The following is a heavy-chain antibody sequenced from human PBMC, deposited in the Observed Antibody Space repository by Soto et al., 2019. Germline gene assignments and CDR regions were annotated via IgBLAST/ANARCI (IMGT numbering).Heavy chain of an antibody. D-gene: IGHD6-13*01. J-gene: IGHJ4*02. V-gene: IGHV5-51*01. Sequence: HGESLKISCKGSVYSFSSYCIGWLRQMPVKGLEWMGIIYPGDSITKYSPSFQGLVTISADKSISTAYLQWNSLRASDTAMDYCARAPGMADFEYWGPGALVTLSS. CDR1: VYSFSSYC. CDR2: IYPGDSIT. CDR3: ARAPGMADFEY.